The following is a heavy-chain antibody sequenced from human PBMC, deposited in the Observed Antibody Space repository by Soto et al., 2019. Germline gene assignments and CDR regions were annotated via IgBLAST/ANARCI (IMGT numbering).Heavy chain of an antibody. CDR1: GFTFSSYS. D-gene: IGHD3-10*01. Sequence: EVQLVESGGGLVQPGGSLRLSCAASGFTFSSYSMNWVRQAPGKGLEWVSYISSSSSTIYYADSVKGRFTISRDNAKNSLYLQMNSLRAEDTAVYYCARASALWFGELSSWGQGTLVTVSS. CDR3: ARASALWFGELSS. V-gene: IGHV3-48*01. J-gene: IGHJ5*02. CDR2: ISSSSSTI.